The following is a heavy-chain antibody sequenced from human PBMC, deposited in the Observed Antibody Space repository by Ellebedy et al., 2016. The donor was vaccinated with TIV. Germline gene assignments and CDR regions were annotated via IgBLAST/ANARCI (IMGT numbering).Heavy chain of an antibody. CDR3: ARDRGAASFDP. D-gene: IGHD6-25*01. Sequence: MPSETLSLTCTVSGYSISSGYYWGWIRQPPGKGLDWIGSIYHSGSTYYNPSLNSRVTISVDTSKNQFFLKLSFVTAADTALYYCARDRGAASFDPWGQGTLVTVSS. V-gene: IGHV4-38-2*02. CDR1: GYSISSGYY. J-gene: IGHJ5*02. CDR2: IYHSGST.